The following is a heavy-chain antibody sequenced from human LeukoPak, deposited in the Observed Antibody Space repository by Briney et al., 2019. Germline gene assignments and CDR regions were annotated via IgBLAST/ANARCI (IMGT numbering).Heavy chain of an antibody. Sequence: SQTLSLTCTVSGGSISSGGYYWSWIRQLPGKGLEWIGYIYYSGSTYYNPSLKSRVTISVDTSKNQFSLKLSSVTAADTAVYYCAAGIAAAVPFDYWGQGTLVTVSS. D-gene: IGHD6-13*01. CDR2: IYYSGST. CDR1: GGSISSGGYY. V-gene: IGHV4-31*03. J-gene: IGHJ4*02. CDR3: AAGIAAAVPFDY.